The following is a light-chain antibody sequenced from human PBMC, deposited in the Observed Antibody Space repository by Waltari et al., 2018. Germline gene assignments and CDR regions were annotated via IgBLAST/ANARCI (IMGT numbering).Light chain of an antibody. CDR1: QSISIL. V-gene: IGKV1-5*03. CDR2: RAS. Sequence: DIQLTQSPSSLSASVGDTVTITCRASQSISILLAWYQQKPGKAPKVLIYRASTLQSGVPSRFSGSGSGTYFTLPISSLQPEDFATYYCLQSSSSPRTFGQGTKVEIK. CDR3: LQSSSSPRT. J-gene: IGKJ1*01.